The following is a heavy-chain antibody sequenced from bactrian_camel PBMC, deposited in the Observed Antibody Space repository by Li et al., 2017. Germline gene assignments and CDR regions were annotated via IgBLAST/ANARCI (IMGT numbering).Heavy chain of an antibody. Sequence: HVQLVESGGGSVQAGGSLRLSCAVSGDTYSNYCMAWFRQAPGREREGVARLFRRSDTTVHADSVRGRFTIVQDKAKNTVYLQMNSLKPEDTAIYYCAARGPYRYTKLSVRDFTYWGQGTQVTVS. J-gene: IGHJ6*01. D-gene: IGHD2*01. CDR1: GDTYSNYC. V-gene: IGHV3S63*01. CDR2: LFRRSDTT. CDR3: AARGPYRYTKLSVRDFTY.